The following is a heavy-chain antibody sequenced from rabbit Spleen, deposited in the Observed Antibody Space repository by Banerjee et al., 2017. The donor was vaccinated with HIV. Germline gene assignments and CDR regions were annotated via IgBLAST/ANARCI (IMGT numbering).Heavy chain of an antibody. CDR1: GFSFSSNW. V-gene: IGHV1S45*01. Sequence: LEESGGGLVKPGGTLTLTCTVSGFSFSSNWICWVRQAPGKGLEWIACMDTGSSGFTYFATWAKGRFTCSKTSSTTVTLQMTRLTAADTATYFCARDTSSSFSSYGMDLWGPGTLVTVS. CDR2: MDTGSSGFT. D-gene: IGHD1-1*01. J-gene: IGHJ6*01. CDR3: ARDTSSSFSSYGMDL.